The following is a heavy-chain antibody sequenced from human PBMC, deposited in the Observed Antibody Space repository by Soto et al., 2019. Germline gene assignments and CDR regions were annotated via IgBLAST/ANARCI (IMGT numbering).Heavy chain of an antibody. Sequence: QVQLVESGGGVVQPGRSLRLSCAASGFTFSNFGMHWVRQAPGKGLEWVAVISYDGSYEFYADSVRGRFTISRDNSKNTLYLQMNSPKADDTAVYDCAKAIVLGNLDWFDPWGQGALVTVSS. D-gene: IGHD1-7*01. V-gene: IGHV3-30*18. CDR3: AKAIVLGNLDWFDP. CDR2: ISYDGSYE. CDR1: GFTFSNFG. J-gene: IGHJ5*02.